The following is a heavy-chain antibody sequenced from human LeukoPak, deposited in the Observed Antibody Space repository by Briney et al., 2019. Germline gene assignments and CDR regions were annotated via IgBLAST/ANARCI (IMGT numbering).Heavy chain of an antibody. CDR3: ARTYRRYYFDY. J-gene: IGHJ4*02. CDR2: IYYSGST. V-gene: IGHV4-59*08. CDR1: GRSISSYY. Sequence: PSETLSLTCTVAGRSISSYYWSWIRQPPGKGLEWIGYIYYSGSTNYNPSLKSRVTISVDTSKNQFSLKLSSVTAADTAVYYCARTYRRYYFDYWGQGTLVTVSS.